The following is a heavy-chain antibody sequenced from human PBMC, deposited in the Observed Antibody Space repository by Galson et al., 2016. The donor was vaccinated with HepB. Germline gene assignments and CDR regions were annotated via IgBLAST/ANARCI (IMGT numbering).Heavy chain of an antibody. CDR2: IYPGDSDT. D-gene: IGHD3-10*01. CDR1: GYSLTSYW. V-gene: IGHV5-51*01. CDR3: ARLGLGWEFLSYYYGMDV. J-gene: IGHJ6*02. Sequence: QSGAEVKKPGESLKISCKGSGYSLTSYWIGWVRQMPGKGLEWMGIIYPGDSDTRYSPSFQGQVTISVDKSISTAYLQWSSLKASDTAMYYCARLGLGWEFLSYYYGMDVWGQGTTVIVSS.